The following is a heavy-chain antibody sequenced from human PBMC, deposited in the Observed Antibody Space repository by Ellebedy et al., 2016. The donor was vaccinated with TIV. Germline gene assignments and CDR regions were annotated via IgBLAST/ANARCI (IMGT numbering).Heavy chain of an antibody. J-gene: IGHJ3*02. D-gene: IGHD3-10*01. V-gene: IGHV3-66*01. CDR3: ARETFNDVDLKLWGIFDI. CDR1: GFTVNSNY. CDR2: IYVDGST. Sequence: GGSLRLSCATSGFTVNSNYMSWVRQAPGKGLEWLSVIYVDGSTYYADSVKGRFTISRDNSKNTLYLQMNSLRAQDTAVYYRARETFNDVDLKLWGIFDIWGQGTVVAVSS.